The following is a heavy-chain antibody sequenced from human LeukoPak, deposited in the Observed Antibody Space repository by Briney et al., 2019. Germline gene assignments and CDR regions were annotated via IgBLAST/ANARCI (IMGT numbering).Heavy chain of an antibody. CDR3: ARAVPYNWNPWWFDP. CDR2: IYYSGST. Sequence: SETLSLTCTVSGGSISSSSYYWGWIRQPPGKGLEWIGSIYYSGSTYYNPSLKSRVTISVDTSKNQFSLKLSSVTAADTAVYYCARAVPYNWNPWWFDPWGQGTLVTVSS. V-gene: IGHV4-39*07. J-gene: IGHJ5*02. CDR1: GGSISSSSYY. D-gene: IGHD1-20*01.